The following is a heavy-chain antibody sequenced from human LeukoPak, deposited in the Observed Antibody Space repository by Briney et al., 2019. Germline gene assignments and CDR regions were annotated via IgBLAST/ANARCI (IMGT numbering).Heavy chain of an antibody. Sequence: PGGSLRLSCAASGFSFSNYGMYWVRQAPGKGLEWVTFIRFDGSNQYYADSVKGRFTISRDNSKNTVYLQMSSLRPEDTAVYYCAKRGGVALYYYYMDVWGKGTTVTVSS. CDR3: AKRGGVALYYYYMDV. CDR2: IRFDGSNQ. CDR1: GFSFSNYG. J-gene: IGHJ6*03. V-gene: IGHV3-30*02. D-gene: IGHD2-8*02.